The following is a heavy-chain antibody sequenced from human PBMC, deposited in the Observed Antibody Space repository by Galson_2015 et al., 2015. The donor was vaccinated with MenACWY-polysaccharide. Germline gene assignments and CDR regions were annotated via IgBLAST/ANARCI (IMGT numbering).Heavy chain of an antibody. CDR2: TFHRGSS. D-gene: IGHD3-3*01. CDR1: GASMTTFF. CDR3: ATIPSDFWRDFGSASPF. J-gene: IGHJ3*01. V-gene: IGHV4-59*01. Sequence: SETLSLTCSVSGASMTTFFWTWLRQPPGKGLEWIGYTFHRGSSNYNPSLQSRATMSVDVSKRQFSLKLTSVTAADAAVYYCATIPSDFWRDFGSASPFWGQGTVVAVSS.